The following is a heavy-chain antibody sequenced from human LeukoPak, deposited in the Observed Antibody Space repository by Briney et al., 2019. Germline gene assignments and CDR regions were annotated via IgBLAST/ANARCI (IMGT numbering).Heavy chain of an antibody. J-gene: IGHJ5*02. V-gene: IGHV4-61*02. CDR2: IYSSGST. CDR3: ARGLVVTPSNWFDP. D-gene: IGHD3-22*01. CDR1: GGSISSGSYY. Sequence: SSETLSLTCTVSGGSISSGSYYWSWIRQPAGKGLEWIGRIYSSGSTNYNPSLKSRVTISVDTSKNQFSLKLTSVTAADTAVYCCARGLVVTPSNWFDPWGQGNLVTVSS.